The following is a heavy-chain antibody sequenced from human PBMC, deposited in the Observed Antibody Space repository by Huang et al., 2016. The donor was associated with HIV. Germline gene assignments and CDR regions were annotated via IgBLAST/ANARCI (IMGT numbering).Heavy chain of an antibody. V-gene: IGHV1-18*01. CDR2: ISAYNGDI. Sequence: QIQLVQSAAEVKKPGASVKVSCRASGYTFSTYGIPWVRQAPGQGLEWMGWISAYNGDIKFAQNFKGRLTMTTDTSTLTAYMELRSLTSDDTALYYCARKATVTAGIDYWGQGTLVTVSS. J-gene: IGHJ4*02. CDR3: ARKATVTAGIDY. CDR1: GYTFSTYG. D-gene: IGHD4-17*01.